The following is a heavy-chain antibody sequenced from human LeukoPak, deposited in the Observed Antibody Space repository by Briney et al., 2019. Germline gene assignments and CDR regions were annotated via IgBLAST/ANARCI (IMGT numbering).Heavy chain of an antibody. J-gene: IGHJ4*02. D-gene: IGHD3-10*01. CDR2: ISGSGSRT. CDR3: APGGPGYYFDY. Sequence: GGSLRLSCAASGFTFSSYTMSWVRQAPGKGLEWVSAISGSGSRTYYADSVKGRFTISRDNSKNTLYLQMNSLRAEDTAVYYCAPGGPGYYFDYWGREPWSPSPQ. V-gene: IGHV3-23*01. CDR1: GFTFSSYT.